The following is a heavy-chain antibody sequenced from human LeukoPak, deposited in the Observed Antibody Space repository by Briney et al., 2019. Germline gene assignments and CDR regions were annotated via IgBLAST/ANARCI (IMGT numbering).Heavy chain of an antibody. CDR3: ARSKMTTVTFNYY. J-gene: IGHJ4*02. CDR1: GFIFSSSW. D-gene: IGHD4-17*01. Sequence: GSLRLPCAASGFIFSSSWMSWGRQAPGEGLVGVANIKQDGSEKYYVDSVKGRFTISRDNAKNSLYLQMNSLRAEDTAVYYCARSKMTTVTFNYYWGQGTLVTVSS. V-gene: IGHV3-7*01. CDR2: IKQDGSEK.